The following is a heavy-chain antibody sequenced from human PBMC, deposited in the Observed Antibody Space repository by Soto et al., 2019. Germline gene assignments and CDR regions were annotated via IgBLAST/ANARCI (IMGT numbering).Heavy chain of an antibody. CDR3: AKGGFWSGYYRGGAFDI. J-gene: IGHJ3*02. Sequence: EVQLVESGGGLVQPGGSLRLSCAASGFTVSSNYMSWVRQAPGKGLEWVSVLYSDGTPYYAHSVKGRFTIPRDNSKNTVFLQMTSLRGEDTAVFYCAKGGFWSGYYRGGAFDIWGQGTMVTVSS. CDR1: GFTVSSNY. V-gene: IGHV3-66*01. D-gene: IGHD3-3*01. CDR2: LYSDGTP.